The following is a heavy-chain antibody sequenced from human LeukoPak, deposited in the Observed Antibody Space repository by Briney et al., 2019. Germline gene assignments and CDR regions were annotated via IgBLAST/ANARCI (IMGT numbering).Heavy chain of an antibody. V-gene: IGHV3-21*01. CDR2: ISSSSSYI. J-gene: IGHJ5*02. D-gene: IGHD1-20*01. CDR3: VKDAITETLANNWFDP. Sequence: PGGSLRLSCAASLFTFSSYSMNWVRQAPGKGLEWVSSISSSSSYIYYEDSVKGRVTISSDNAKNSLYLQMNSLRDEDTAVYYCVKDAITETLANNWFDPWGQGTLVTVSS. CDR1: LFTFSSYS.